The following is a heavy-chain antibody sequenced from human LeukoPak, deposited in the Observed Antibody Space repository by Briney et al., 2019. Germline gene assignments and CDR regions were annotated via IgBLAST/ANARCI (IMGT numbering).Heavy chain of an antibody. V-gene: IGHV1-18*01. CDR2: ISAYNGNT. D-gene: IGHD6-6*01. CDR3: AREFSGVSSSSADYYYYMDV. Sequence: GASVEVSCKASGYTFTSYGISWVRQAPGQGLEWMGWISAYNGNTNYAQKLQGRVTMTTDTSTSTAYMELRSLRSDDTAVYYCAREFSGVSSSSADYYYYMDVWGKGTTVTVSS. CDR1: GYTFTSYG. J-gene: IGHJ6*03.